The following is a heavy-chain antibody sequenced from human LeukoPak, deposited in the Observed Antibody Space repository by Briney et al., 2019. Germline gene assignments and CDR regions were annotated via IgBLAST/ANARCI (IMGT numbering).Heavy chain of an antibody. CDR2: IYYSGST. D-gene: IGHD3-3*01. CDR3: ARGGGDFWSGYYFDY. CDR1: GGSISSYY. V-gene: IGHV4-59*01. Sequence: SETLSLTCTVSGGSISSYYWSWIRQPPGKGLEWIGYIYYSGSTNYNPSLKSRVTISVDTSKNQFSLKLSSVTAADTAVYYCARGGGDFWSGYYFDYWGQGTLVTVSS. J-gene: IGHJ4*02.